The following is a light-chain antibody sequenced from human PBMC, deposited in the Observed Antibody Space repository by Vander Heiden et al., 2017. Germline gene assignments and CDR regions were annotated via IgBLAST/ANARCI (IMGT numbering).Light chain of an antibody. CDR3: MQGLQTPLG. J-gene: IGKJ4*01. CDR2: LGS. V-gene: IGKV2-28*01. Sequence: DIVMTQSPLSLPVTPGEPASIYCRSRQSLLHSNGYNYLDWYLQKPGQSPQLLIYLGSNRASGVPDRFSGSGSGTDFTLKISRVEAEDVGVYYCMQGLQTPLGFGGGTKVEIK. CDR1: QSLLHSNGYNY.